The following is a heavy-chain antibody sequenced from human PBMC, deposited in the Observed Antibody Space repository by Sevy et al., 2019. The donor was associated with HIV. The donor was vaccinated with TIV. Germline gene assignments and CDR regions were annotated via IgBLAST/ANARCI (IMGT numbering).Heavy chain of an antibody. V-gene: IGHV1-18*01. CDR2: ISPFNGDT. CDR3: ARAYCSGGSCYSLAY. D-gene: IGHD2-15*01. CDR1: GYTFTSYC. J-gene: IGHJ4*02. Sequence: ASVKVSCKASGYTFTSYCIYWVRQAPGQGLEWMGWISPFNGDTNYAQKLQGRVTMITDTSTNTAYMEMRSLRSDETAVYYCARAYCSGGSCYSLAYWGQGTLVTVSS.